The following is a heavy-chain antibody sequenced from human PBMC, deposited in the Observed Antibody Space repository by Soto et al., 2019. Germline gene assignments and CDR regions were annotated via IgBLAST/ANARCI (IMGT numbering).Heavy chain of an antibody. J-gene: IGHJ4*02. D-gene: IGHD6-13*01. V-gene: IGHV4-59*01. CDR2: IHYSGTT. Sequence: SETLSLTCTVSGGSMRNYFWTWTRQPPGKGLEWIGYIHYSGTTSFFPSYNPSLRSRVTISEDTSKNQFSLKLLSVTTADTAVYFCAAGEASSRNLAPYYLDFWGQGTLVTVS. CDR3: AAGEASSRNLAPYYLDF. CDR1: GGSMRNYF.